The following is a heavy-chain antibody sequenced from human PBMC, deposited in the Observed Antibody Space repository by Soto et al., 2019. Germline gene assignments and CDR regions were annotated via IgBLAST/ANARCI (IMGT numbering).Heavy chain of an antibody. J-gene: IGHJ4*02. V-gene: IGHV3-74*01. CDR1: GFTFSSYW. CDR2: INSDGSST. D-gene: IGHD2-2*01. Sequence: GGSLRLSCAASGFTFSSYWMHWVRQAPGKGLVWVSRINSDGSSTSYADSVKGRFTISRDNAKNTLYLQMNSLRAEDTAVYYCAFPSGPYQLRDWDQFDYWGQGTLVTVSS. CDR3: AFPSGPYQLRDWDQFDY.